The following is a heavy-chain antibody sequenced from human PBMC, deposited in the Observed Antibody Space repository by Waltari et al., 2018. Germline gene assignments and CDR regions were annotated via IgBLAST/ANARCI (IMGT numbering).Heavy chain of an antibody. D-gene: IGHD3-10*01. CDR3: RGYGSGSYSGLPWGLDAFDI. V-gene: IGHV4-38-2*01. Sequence: VQLVESGGGVVRPGGSLRLSCAASGFTFDDYGMSWVRQAPGKGLEWIGSIYHSGSTYYNPSLKSRVTISVDTSKNQFSLKLSSVTAADTAVYYCRGYGSGSYSGLPWGLDAFDIWGQGTMVTVSS. J-gene: IGHJ3*02. CDR1: GFTFDDYG. CDR2: IYHSGST.